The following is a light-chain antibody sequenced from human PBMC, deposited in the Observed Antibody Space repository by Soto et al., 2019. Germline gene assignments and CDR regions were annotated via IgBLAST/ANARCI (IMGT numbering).Light chain of an antibody. J-gene: IGLJ1*01. CDR1: NIRSKS. Sequence: SYELAQPPSVSVAPGQTARISCGGNNIRSKSVHWYQQKPGQAPVLVVYDDNDRPSGIPERFSGSNSGNTATLTISRVEAGDEADYYCQVWDTGSDHPGVFGTGTKLT. CDR2: DDN. CDR3: QVWDTGSDHPGV. V-gene: IGLV3-21*02.